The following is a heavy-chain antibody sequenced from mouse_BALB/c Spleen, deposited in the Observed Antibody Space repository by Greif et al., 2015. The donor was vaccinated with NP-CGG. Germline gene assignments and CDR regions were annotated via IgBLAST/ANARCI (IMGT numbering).Heavy chain of an antibody. CDR3: AKQYGNTAWFAY. J-gene: IGHJ3*01. D-gene: IGHD2-10*02. CDR2: INPSTGYT. V-gene: IGHV1-7*01. Sequence: VKVVESGAELAKPGASVKMSCKASGYTFTSFWMHWVKQRPGQGLKWIGYINPSTGYTEYNQKFKDKATLTADKSSSTAYMQLSSLTSEDSAVYYCAKQYGNTAWFAYWGQGTLVTVSA. CDR1: GYTFTSFW.